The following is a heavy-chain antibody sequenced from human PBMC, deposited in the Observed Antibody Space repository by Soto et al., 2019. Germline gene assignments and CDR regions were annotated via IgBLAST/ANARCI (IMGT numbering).Heavy chain of an antibody. V-gene: IGHV4-31*03. D-gene: IGHD2-2*01. Sequence: PSETLSLTCTVSGGSISSGGYYWSWIRQHPGKGLEWIGYIYYSGSTYYNPSLKSRVTISVDTSKSQFSLKLSSVTAADTAVYYCASLGYCSSTSCYGSFDYWGQGTLVTVSS. J-gene: IGHJ4*02. CDR2: IYYSGST. CDR1: GGSISSGGYY. CDR3: ASLGYCSSTSCYGSFDY.